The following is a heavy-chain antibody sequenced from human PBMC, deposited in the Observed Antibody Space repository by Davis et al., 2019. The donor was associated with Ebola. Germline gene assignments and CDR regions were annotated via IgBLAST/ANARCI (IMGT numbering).Heavy chain of an antibody. Sequence: GKSLKISCAASGFTFSGSAMHWVRQASGKGLEWVGRIRSKANSYATAYAASVKGRFTISRDDSKNTAYLQMNSLKTEDTAVYYCNSNPYCSSTSCYIDYWGQGTLVTVSS. J-gene: IGHJ4*02. CDR3: NSNPYCSSTSCYIDY. D-gene: IGHD2-2*02. CDR2: IRSKANSYAT. CDR1: GFTFSGSA. V-gene: IGHV3-73*01.